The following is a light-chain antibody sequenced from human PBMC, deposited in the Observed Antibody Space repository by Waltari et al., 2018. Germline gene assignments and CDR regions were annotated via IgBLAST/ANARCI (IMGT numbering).Light chain of an antibody. Sequence: QLLFTQPRPAPGLPGRRVSLLCAVRDPNSGRHPLSRYQQLPATAPRLVVYGNNYRPSGVPDRFSASKSGTSASLAISGLHSEDEADYYCAAWDDILREGLFGGGTKLTVL. CDR1: DPNSGRHP. CDR2: GNN. J-gene: IGLJ2*01. CDR3: AAWDDILREGL. V-gene: IGLV1-44*01.